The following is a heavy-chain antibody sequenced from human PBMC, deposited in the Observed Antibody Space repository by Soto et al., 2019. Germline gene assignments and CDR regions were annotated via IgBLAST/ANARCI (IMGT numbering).Heavy chain of an antibody. CDR3: ARNDKSGLDY. D-gene: IGHD1-1*01. CDR2: INPSGGST. V-gene: IGHV1-46*01. CDR1: GYSFTTYY. Sequence: ASVTVSCKASGYSFTTYYMHWLRQPPGQGREWMGMINPSGGSTSYAQKFQGRVTMTRDTSTSTVYMELSSLRSEDTVVYYCARNDKSGLDYWGQGTLVTVSS. J-gene: IGHJ4*02.